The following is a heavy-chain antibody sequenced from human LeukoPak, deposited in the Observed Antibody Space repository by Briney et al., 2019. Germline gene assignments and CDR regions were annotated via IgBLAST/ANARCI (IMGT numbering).Heavy chain of an antibody. Sequence: GGSLRLSCAASGFTFSSYSMNWVRQAPGKGLEWVSYISSSSSTIYHADSVKGRFTISRDNAKNSLYLQMNSLRAEDTAVYYCARDERGAAGTGAFDIWGQGTMVTVSS. CDR1: GFTFSSYS. CDR2: ISSSSSTI. CDR3: ARDERGAAGTGAFDI. D-gene: IGHD6-13*01. V-gene: IGHV3-48*01. J-gene: IGHJ3*02.